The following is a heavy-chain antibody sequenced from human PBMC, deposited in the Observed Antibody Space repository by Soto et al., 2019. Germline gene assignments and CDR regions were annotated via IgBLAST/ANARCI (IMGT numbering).Heavy chain of an antibody. CDR3: SAAGTVRSHYYYYGMDV. J-gene: IGHJ6*02. Sequence: PGGSLRLSCAASGFTFGGYAMSWFRQAPGKGLEWVGFIRSKAYGGTTEYAASVKGRFTISRDDSKSIAYLQMNSLKTEDTAVYYCSAAGTVRSHYYYYGMDVWGQGTTVTVSS. CDR1: GFTFGGYA. V-gene: IGHV3-49*03. D-gene: IGHD6-13*01. CDR2: IRSKAYGGTT.